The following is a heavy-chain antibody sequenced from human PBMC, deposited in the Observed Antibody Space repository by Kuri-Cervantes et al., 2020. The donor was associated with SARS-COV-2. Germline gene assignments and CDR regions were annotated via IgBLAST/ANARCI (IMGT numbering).Heavy chain of an antibody. Sequence: GESLKISCAASRFTFDDYAMHWVREVPGKGLEWVSSISSSSSYIYYADSVKGRFTISRDNAKNTLYLQMNSLRAEDTAVYYCAKPYYDFWSGHFPSWFDPWGQGTLVTVSS. V-gene: IGHV3-21*01. D-gene: IGHD3-3*01. J-gene: IGHJ5*02. CDR3: AKPYYDFWSGHFPSWFDP. CDR1: RFTFDDYA. CDR2: ISSSSSYI.